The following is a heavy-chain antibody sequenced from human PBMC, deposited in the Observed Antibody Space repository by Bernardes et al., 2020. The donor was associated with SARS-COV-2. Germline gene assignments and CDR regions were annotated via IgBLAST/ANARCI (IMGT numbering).Heavy chain of an antibody. CDR1: GFRFGDYV. V-gene: IGHV3-23*01. Sequence: GGPLRFSCAASGFRFGDYVLSWVRQAPGKGLEWVSTISNGGGITYYADSVKGRFIISRDNSKNMLYLQMNSLRTDDTAVYFCAKPPHYCSSTSCPFDYWGQGTLVTVSS. J-gene: IGHJ4*02. CDR3: AKPPHYCSSTSCPFDY. CDR2: ISNGGGIT. D-gene: IGHD2-2*01.